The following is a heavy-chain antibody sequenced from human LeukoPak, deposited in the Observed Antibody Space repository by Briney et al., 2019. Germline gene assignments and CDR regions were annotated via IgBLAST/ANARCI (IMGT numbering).Heavy chain of an antibody. CDR1: GYTFTGYY. Sequence: ASVKVSCKASGYTFTGYYMHWVRQAPGQGLEWMGWLNPNSGGTNYAQKFQGRVTMTRDTSISTAYMELSRLRSDDTAVYYCASEEDYCSSTSCNRWFDPWGQGTLVTVSS. D-gene: IGHD2-2*01. J-gene: IGHJ5*02. CDR3: ASEEDYCSSTSCNRWFDP. CDR2: LNPNSGGT. V-gene: IGHV1-2*02.